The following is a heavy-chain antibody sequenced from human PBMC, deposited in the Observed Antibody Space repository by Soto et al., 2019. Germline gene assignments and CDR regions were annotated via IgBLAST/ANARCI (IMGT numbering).Heavy chain of an antibody. D-gene: IGHD6-6*01. V-gene: IGHV1-69*01. J-gene: IGHJ6*02. Sequence: ASVKVSCKASGGTFSSYAISWVRQAPGQGLEWMGGIIPIFGTANYAQKFQGRVTITADESTSTAYMELSSLRSEDTAVYYCARDEGEQLVVSGYYYYGMDVWGQGTTVTVSS. CDR1: GGTFSSYA. CDR3: ARDEGEQLVVSGYYYYGMDV. CDR2: IIPIFGTA.